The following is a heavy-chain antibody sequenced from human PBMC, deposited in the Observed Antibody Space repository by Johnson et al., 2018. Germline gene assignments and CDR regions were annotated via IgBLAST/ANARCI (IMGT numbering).Heavy chain of an antibody. J-gene: IGHJ3*02. V-gene: IGHV3-66*02. CDR1: GFTFSDYY. Sequence: VQLVQSGGGLVKPGGSLRLSCAASGFTFSDYYMSWIRQAPGKGLEWVSVIYSGGSTYYADSVKGRFTISRDNSKNTLYLQMKSLRAEDTAVYYCARGYSSSSQVAFDIWGQGTMVTVSS. D-gene: IGHD6-6*01. CDR2: IYSGGST. CDR3: ARGYSSSSQVAFDI.